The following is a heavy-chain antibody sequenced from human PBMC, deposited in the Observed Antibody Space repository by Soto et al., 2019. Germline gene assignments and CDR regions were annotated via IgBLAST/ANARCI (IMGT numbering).Heavy chain of an antibody. J-gene: IGHJ5*02. V-gene: IGHV3-23*01. CDR1: GFTFSSYA. CDR2: ISGSGGST. CDR3: ARDYSISGSYAPWFDP. D-gene: IGHD3-10*01. Sequence: GGSLRLSCAASGFTFSSYAMSWVRQAPGKGLECVSVISGSGGSTYYADSVKGRFTISRDNSKNTLYLQMNSLRAEDTAVYYCARDYSISGSYAPWFDPWGQGTLVTVSS.